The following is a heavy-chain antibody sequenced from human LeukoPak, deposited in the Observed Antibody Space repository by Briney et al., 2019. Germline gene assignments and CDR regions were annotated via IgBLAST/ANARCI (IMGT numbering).Heavy chain of an antibody. CDR2: INPSGGST. Sequence: ASVKVSCKASGYIFTGYYMHWVRQAPGQGLEWMGIINPSGGSTSYAQKFQGRVTMTRDTSTSTVYMELSSLRSEDTAVYYCARDLDSSSSSPNFDYWGQGTLVTVSS. CDR1: GYIFTGYY. CDR3: ARDLDSSSSSPNFDY. V-gene: IGHV1-46*01. D-gene: IGHD6-6*01. J-gene: IGHJ4*02.